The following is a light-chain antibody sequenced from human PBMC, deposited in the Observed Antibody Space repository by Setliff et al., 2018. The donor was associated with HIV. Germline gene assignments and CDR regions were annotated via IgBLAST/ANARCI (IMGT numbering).Light chain of an antibody. V-gene: IGLV2-23*03. CDR3: CSYAISSTFNCV. CDR2: EGS. J-gene: IGLJ1*01. Sequence: QSALTQPASVSGSPGQSITISCTGTSCDVGSYNLVSWYQQHPGKAPKLMIYEGSKRPSGVSNRFSGSKSGNTASLTISGLQAEDEADYYCCSYAISSTFNCVFGTGTKVTV. CDR1: SCDVGSYNL.